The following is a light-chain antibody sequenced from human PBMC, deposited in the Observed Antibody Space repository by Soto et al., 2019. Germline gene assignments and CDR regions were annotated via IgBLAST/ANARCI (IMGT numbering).Light chain of an antibody. CDR2: RNS. J-gene: IGLJ3*02. CDR3: QSYDSSLSGSV. Sequence: QSVLTQPPSVSGAPGQRVTISCTGSSSNIGAGYDVHWYQQLPGTAPKLLIYRNSNRPSGVPDRFSGSKSGTSASLAITGLQDEDEADYYCQSYDSSLSGSVFGGGTKVTVL. CDR1: SSNIGAGYD. V-gene: IGLV1-40*01.